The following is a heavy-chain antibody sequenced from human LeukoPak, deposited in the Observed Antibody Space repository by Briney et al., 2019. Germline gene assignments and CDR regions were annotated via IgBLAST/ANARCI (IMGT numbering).Heavy chain of an antibody. CDR3: ARWRGYSSGWSGPFDD. CDR1: GYTFTGNY. J-gene: IGHJ4*02. Sequence: GASVKVSCKASGYTFTGNYMHWVRQAPGQGLEWMGWIDPKSGGTNYAQRFQGRVTMTRDTSLTTGYMELSSLTPDDTAVYYCARWRGYSSGWSGPFDDWGLGTLVTVSS. V-gene: IGHV1-2*02. D-gene: IGHD6-19*01. CDR2: IDPKSGGT.